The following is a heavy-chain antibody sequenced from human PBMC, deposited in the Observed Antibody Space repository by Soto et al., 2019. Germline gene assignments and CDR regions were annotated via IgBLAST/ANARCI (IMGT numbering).Heavy chain of an antibody. CDR1: GLTFSSYA. V-gene: IGHV3-23*01. CDR3: AKGRLVGWFDP. J-gene: IGHJ5*02. Sequence: GGSLRLSCASSGLTFSSYAMSWVRQAPGKGLEWVSAISGSGGSTYYADSVKGRFTISRDNSKNTLYLQMNSLRAEDTAVYYCAKGRLVGWFDPWGQGTLVTVSS. D-gene: IGHD4-17*01. CDR2: ISGSGGST.